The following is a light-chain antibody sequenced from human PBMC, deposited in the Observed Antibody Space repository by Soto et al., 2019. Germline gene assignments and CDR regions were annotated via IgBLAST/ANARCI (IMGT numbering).Light chain of an antibody. CDR2: DVS. J-gene: IGLJ3*02. CDR3: CSYAGNSLWV. V-gene: IGLV2-11*01. Sequence: QSVLTQPRSVSGSPGQSVTISCTGTSSDVGGYNYVSWYQQHPGKAPKLMIYDVSKWPSGAPDRFSGSKSGNTASLTISGLQAEDEADYYCCSYAGNSLWVFGGGTKLTVL. CDR1: SSDVGGYNY.